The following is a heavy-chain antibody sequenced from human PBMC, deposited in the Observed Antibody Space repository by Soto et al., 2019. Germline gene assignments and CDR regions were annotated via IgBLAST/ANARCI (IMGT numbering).Heavy chain of an antibody. CDR1: GFTFSSYA. CDR2: ISGSGGST. V-gene: IGHV3-23*01. Sequence: GGSLRLSCAASGFTFSSYAMSLVRQAPGKGLEWVSAISGSGGSTYYADSVKGRFTISRDNTKNTLYLQMNSLRAEDTAVYYCAKLRAYYYRPGSSQDACDIWGQGTMVTVSS. CDR3: AKLRAYYYRPGSSQDACDI. D-gene: IGHD3-10*01. J-gene: IGHJ3*02.